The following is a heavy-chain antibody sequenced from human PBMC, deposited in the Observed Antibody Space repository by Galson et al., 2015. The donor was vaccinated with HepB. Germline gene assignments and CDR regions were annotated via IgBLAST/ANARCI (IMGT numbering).Heavy chain of an antibody. Sequence: SVKVSCKASGGTFSSYAISWVRQAPGQGLEWMGRIIPILGIANYAQKFQGRVTITADKSTSTAYMELSSLRSEDTAVYYCARPNSQGGDEVYYYYGMDVWGQGTTVTVSS. V-gene: IGHV1-69*04. J-gene: IGHJ6*02. CDR2: IIPILGIA. CDR3: ARPNSQGGDEVYYYYGMDV. D-gene: IGHD2-21*01. CDR1: GGTFSSYA.